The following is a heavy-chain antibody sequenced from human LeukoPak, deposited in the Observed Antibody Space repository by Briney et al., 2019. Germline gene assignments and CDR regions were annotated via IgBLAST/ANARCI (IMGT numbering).Heavy chain of an antibody. J-gene: IGHJ4*02. Sequence: ASVKVSCKASGYTFARYGVNWVRQAPGQGLEWMGWINTNTGNPTYAQGFTGRFVFSLDTSVTTTYLQISSLKAEDTAVYFCAREGLDNSTYYSDYWGQGTLVTVSS. CDR1: GYTFARYG. D-gene: IGHD2/OR15-2a*01. CDR2: INTNTGNP. V-gene: IGHV7-4-1*02. CDR3: AREGLDNSTYYSDY.